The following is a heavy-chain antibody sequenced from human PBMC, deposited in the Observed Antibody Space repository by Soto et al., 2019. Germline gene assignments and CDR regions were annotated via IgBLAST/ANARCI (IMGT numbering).Heavy chain of an antibody. CDR1: GYTFTDYY. CDR2: INDNSGAT. D-gene: IGHD6-13*01. J-gene: IGHJ4*02. V-gene: IGHV1-2*02. Sequence: GASVKVSCKASGYTFTDYYMHWVRRAPGQGLEWMGWINDNSGATRYSQRFQGRVTLTRDTSISTAYMELSSLRSDDTAVYYCARDSAAAAGLSFDSWGQGTLVTV. CDR3: ARDSAAAAGLSFDS.